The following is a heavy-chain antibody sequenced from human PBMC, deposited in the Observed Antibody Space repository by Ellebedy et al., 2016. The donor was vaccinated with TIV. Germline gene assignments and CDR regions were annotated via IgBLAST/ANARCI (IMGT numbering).Heavy chain of an antibody. CDR3: ARGIFGVVLIYFSDY. CDR1: GFTFSSYS. D-gene: IGHD3-3*01. CDR2: ISSDSTYT. Sequence: GESLKISXAASGFTFSSYSMNWVRQRPGKGLEWVSSISSDSTYTNYADSVKGRFTISRDNAKNSLDLHMNSLRGEDTAVYYCARGIFGVVLIYFSDYWGQGTLVTVSS. J-gene: IGHJ4*02. V-gene: IGHV3-21*01.